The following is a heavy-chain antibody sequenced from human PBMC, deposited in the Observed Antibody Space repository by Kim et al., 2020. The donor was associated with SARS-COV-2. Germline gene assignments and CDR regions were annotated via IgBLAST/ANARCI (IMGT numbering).Heavy chain of an antibody. D-gene: IGHD3-16*01. CDR2: INCGNGNT. CDR3: LGGFYVDY. Sequence: ASVKVSCKTSGHFFTRDSIHWVRQAPGQGLEWMGGINCGNGNTIYSQKFQGRVTFTTDTSVSTAYMELSFLRSEDTAVYYCLGGFYVDYWGQGTLVTVSS. V-gene: IGHV1-3*01. J-gene: IGHJ4*02. CDR1: GHFFTRDS.